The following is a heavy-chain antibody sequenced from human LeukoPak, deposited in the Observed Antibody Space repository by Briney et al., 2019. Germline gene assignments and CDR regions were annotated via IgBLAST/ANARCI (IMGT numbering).Heavy chain of an antibody. V-gene: IGHV3-23*01. D-gene: IGHD4-17*01. CDR3: AQRGTGTKSFDY. Sequence: GGSLRLSCAASGITFSSYAMSWVRQAPGKGLEWVSGIGNSGGITYYADSAKGRFTISRDNSENTLYLQMNSLRVEDTAVYYCAQRGTGTKSFDYWGQGTLVTVSS. CDR1: GITFSSYA. CDR2: IGNSGGIT. J-gene: IGHJ4*02.